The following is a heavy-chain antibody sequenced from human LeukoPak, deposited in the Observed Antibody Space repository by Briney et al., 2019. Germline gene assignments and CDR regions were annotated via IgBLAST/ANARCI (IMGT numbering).Heavy chain of an antibody. D-gene: IGHD3-10*01. V-gene: IGHV1-69*05. CDR2: IIPVFGTA. CDR3: ARGYYYGSESFWHTKWSDP. CDR1: GGTFNSHV. J-gene: IGHJ5*02. Sequence: GASVKVSCKASGGTFNSHVISWLRQAPGQGLEWMGGIIPVFGTASYAEKFQGRVTITTDESTTTAYMETSSLTSEDTAVYYCARGYYYGSESFWHTKWSDPWGQGTLVTVSS.